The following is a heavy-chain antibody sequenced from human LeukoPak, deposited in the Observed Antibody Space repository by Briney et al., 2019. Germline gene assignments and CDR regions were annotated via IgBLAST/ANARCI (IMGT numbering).Heavy chain of an antibody. CDR3: ARGDIRFDY. V-gene: IGHV4-31*11. Sequence: SETLSLTCAVSGGSISSGHYSWNWIRQPPGKGLEWIGYIYYSGSTYYNPSLKSRVTISVDTSKNQFSLKLSSVTAADTAVYYCARGDIRFDYWGQGTLVTVSS. D-gene: IGHD5-12*01. J-gene: IGHJ4*02. CDR2: IYYSGST. CDR1: GGSISSGHYS.